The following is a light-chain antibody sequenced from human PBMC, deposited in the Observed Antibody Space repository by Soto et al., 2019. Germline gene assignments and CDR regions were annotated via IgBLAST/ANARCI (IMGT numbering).Light chain of an antibody. CDR1: PSISSY. J-gene: IGKJ2*01. Sequence: DIQMTQSPSSLSASVGDRVTITCRASPSISSYLNWYQQKPGKAPKLLIYAASSLQSGVPASVSGSGYGTDFTLTISSLQPEDFATYYCQQSYSTPYTFGQGTQLEIK. CDR2: AAS. V-gene: IGKV1-39*01. CDR3: QQSYSTPYT.